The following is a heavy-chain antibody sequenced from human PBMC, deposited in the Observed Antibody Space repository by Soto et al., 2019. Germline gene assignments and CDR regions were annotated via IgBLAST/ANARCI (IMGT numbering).Heavy chain of an antibody. CDR1: GFTFSSYE. CDR2: ISSSGSTI. J-gene: IGHJ3*02. V-gene: IGHV3-48*03. Sequence: GSVRLSCAASGFTFSSYEMNWVRQAPWKGLEWVSYISSSGSTIYYADSVKGRFTISRDNAKNSLYLQMNSLRAEDTAVYYCARVSIKLPAGNDAFDIWGQGTMVTVSS. CDR3: ARVSIKLPAGNDAFDI. D-gene: IGHD2-15*01.